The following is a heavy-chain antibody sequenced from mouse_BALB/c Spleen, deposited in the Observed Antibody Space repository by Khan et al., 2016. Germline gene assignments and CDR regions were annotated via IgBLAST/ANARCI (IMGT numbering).Heavy chain of an antibody. CDR1: GYSIPSHYS. V-gene: IGHV3-1*02. D-gene: IGHD3-1*01. J-gene: IGHJ2*01. CDR3: ATSTSGYWYYFDD. Sequence: EVKLEVSGPDLVKPSQSLSLTCTVTGYSIPSHYSWHWIRHFPGNKLEWMGYIHYSGSTNYNPSLNSRISITRDTSKNQFFLQLNSVTTEDTATYYCATSTSGYWYYFDDWGQGTTLTVSS. CDR2: IHYSGST.